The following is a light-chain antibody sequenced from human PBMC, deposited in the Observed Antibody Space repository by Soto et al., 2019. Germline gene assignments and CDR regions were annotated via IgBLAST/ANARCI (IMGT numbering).Light chain of an antibody. Sequence: DIQMTQSPSSLSASVGDRVTITCRSSQSISSYLNWYQQKPGKAPKLLIYAASSLQSGVPSRFSGSGSGTDFTLTIRSMQHEDFATYYCQQIYSTPRFGKGTKLEIK. V-gene: IGKV1-39*01. CDR3: QQIYSTPR. CDR2: AAS. CDR1: QSISSY. J-gene: IGKJ2*03.